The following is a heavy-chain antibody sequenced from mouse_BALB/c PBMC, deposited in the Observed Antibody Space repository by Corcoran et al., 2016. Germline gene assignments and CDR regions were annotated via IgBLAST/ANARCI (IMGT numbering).Heavy chain of an antibody. Sequence: EVQLQQSGAELVKPGASVKLSCTASGFNIKDTYMHWVKQRPEQGLEWIGRIDPANGNTKYDPKLQGKATITADTSSNTAYLQLISLTSEDTVVYYRAMTELSYWGQATLVIVSS. V-gene: IGHV14-3*02. CDR1: GFNIKDTY. CDR2: IDPANGNT. J-gene: IGHJ3*01. CDR3: AMTELSY.